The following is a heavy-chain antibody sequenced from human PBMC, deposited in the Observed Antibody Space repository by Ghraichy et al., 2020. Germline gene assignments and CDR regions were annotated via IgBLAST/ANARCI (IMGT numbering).Heavy chain of an antibody. D-gene: IGHD6-13*01. Sequence: SQTLSLTCAISGDSVSSNSAAWNWIRQSPSRGLEWLGRTYYRSKWYNDYAVSVKSRITINPDTSKNQFSLQLNSVTPEDTAVYYCAREERIAAAGMGGYWFDPWGQGTLVTVSS. V-gene: IGHV6-1*01. CDR2: TYYRSKWYN. CDR1: GDSVSSNSAA. J-gene: IGHJ5*02. CDR3: AREERIAAAGMGGYWFDP.